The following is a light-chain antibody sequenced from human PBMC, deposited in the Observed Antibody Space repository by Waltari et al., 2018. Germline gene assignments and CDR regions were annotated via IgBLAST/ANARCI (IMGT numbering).Light chain of an antibody. CDR2: AAS. CDR3: QQSYSTPPWT. Sequence: DIQITHSPSSLSASLGYRVTITCRASQSISSYLNWYQQKPGKAPKLLIYAASSLQSGGPSRFSGSGSGTDFTLTISSLQPEEFATYYCQQSYSTPPWTFGQGTKVEIK. CDR1: QSISSY. J-gene: IGKJ1*01. V-gene: IGKV1-39*01.